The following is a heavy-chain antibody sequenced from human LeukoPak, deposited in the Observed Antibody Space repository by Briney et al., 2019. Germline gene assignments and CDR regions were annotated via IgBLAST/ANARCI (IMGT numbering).Heavy chain of an antibody. V-gene: IGHV4-39*07. CDR2: IYHSGST. Sequence: PSETLSLTCTVSGGSISSSSYYWGWIRQPPGKGLEWIGYIYHSGSTYYNPSLKSRVTISVDRSKNQFSLKLSSVTAADTAVYYCARSVNYYDSSGYTLDAFDIWGQGTMVTVSS. CDR3: ARSVNYYDSSGYTLDAFDI. CDR1: GGSISSSSYY. D-gene: IGHD3-22*01. J-gene: IGHJ3*02.